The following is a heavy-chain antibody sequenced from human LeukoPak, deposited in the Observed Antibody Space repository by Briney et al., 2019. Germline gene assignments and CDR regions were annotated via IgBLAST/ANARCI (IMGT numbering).Heavy chain of an antibody. D-gene: IGHD3-10*01. CDR1: GFIFSSYS. CDR3: AKAAYLWFGEIDY. CDR2: SSSGSYI. Sequence: GGSLRLSCVASGFIFSSYSMNWVRQAPGKGLEWVSYSSSGSYIYYADSVRGRFTISRDNAENSLYLQMNSLRAEDTAVYYCAKAAYLWFGEIDYWGQGTLVTVSS. V-gene: IGHV3-21*04. J-gene: IGHJ4*02.